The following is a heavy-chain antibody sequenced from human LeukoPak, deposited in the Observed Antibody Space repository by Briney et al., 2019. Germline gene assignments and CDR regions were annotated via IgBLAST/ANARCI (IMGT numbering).Heavy chain of an antibody. CDR1: GYIFTGYY. J-gene: IGHJ4*02. Sequence: ASVKVSCRASGYIFTGYYMHWVRQAPGQGLEWMGWINPNSGDTNFAQKFQGRVTMTRDTSISTAYMELSRLRSDDTAVYYCARESGQSTLDYWGQGTLVTVSS. CDR3: ARESGQSTLDY. V-gene: IGHV1-2*02. CDR2: INPNSGDT.